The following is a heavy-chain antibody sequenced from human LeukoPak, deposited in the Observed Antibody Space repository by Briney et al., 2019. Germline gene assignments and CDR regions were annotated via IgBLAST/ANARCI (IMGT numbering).Heavy chain of an antibody. D-gene: IGHD6-19*01. CDR2: IYYSGNT. J-gene: IGHJ4*02. V-gene: IGHV4-59*08. CDR1: GDSISSYY. CDR3: ARLSSGGLDY. Sequence: SETLSLTCTVSGDSISSYYWSWIRQPPGKGLEWIGYIYYSGNTNYNPSLKGRVTISVDTSKNQFSLKLSSVTAADTAVYYCARLSSGGLDYWGQGTLVTVSS.